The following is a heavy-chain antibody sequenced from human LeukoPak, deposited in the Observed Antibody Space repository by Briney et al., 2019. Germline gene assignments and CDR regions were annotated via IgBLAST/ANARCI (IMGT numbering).Heavy chain of an antibody. CDR3: VRESLVGAIGVDY. CDR2: ISSSSSSI. J-gene: IGHJ4*02. D-gene: IGHD1-26*01. Sequence: GGSLRLSCAASGFTFSSYSMNWVRQAPGKGLEWVSYISSSSSSIYYADSVKGRFTISRDNAKNSLYLQMNSLRAEDTAVYYCVRESLVGAIGVDYWGQGTLVTVSS. CDR1: GFTFSSYS. V-gene: IGHV3-48*04.